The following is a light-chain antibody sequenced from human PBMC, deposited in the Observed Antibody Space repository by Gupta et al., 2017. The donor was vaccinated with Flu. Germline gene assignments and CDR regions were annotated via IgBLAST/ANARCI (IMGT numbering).Light chain of an antibody. CDR1: SW. CDR3: QQYNSYRT. V-gene: IGKV1-5*03. Sequence: SWLAWYQQKPGKAPKLLIYKASSLESGVPSRFSGSGAGTEFTLNISSLQPDDFATYYCQQYNSYRTFGEGTTVEIK. CDR2: KAS. J-gene: IGKJ1*01.